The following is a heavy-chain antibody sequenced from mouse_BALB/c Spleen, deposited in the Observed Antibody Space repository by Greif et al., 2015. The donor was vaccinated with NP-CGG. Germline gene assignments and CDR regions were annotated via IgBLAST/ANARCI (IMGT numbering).Heavy chain of an antibody. Sequence: DVQLVESGGGLVKPGGSLKLSCAASGFTFSSYAMSWVRQTPEKRLEWVATISSGGSYTYYPDSVKGRFTTSRDNAKNTLYLQMSSLRSEDTAMYYCAREGITTHFDYWGQGTTLTVSS. CDR1: GFTFSSYA. V-gene: IGHV5-9-3*01. J-gene: IGHJ2*01. CDR2: ISSGGSYT. CDR3: AREGITTHFDY. D-gene: IGHD1-1*01.